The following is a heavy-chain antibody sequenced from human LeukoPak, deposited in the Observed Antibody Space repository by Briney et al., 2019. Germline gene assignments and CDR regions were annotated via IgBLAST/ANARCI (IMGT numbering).Heavy chain of an antibody. D-gene: IGHD3-10*01. CDR2: ITSSSSYI. V-gene: IGHV3-21*01. Sequence: GGSLRLSCAASGFTFSTYSMNWVRQAPGKGLEWVSFITSSSSYIYYADSVKGRFTISRDNAKNSLYLQMNSLRAEDTAVYYCAREQRSALSYYGSGSYEGSDYWGQGTLVTVSS. CDR1: GFTFSTYS. J-gene: IGHJ4*02. CDR3: AREQRSALSYYGSGSYEGSDY.